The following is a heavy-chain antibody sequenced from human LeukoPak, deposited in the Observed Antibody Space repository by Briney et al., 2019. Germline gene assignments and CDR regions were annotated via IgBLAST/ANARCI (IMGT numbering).Heavy chain of an antibody. CDR3: ARGSTSYDP. CDR1: GFTFSSYG. J-gene: IGHJ5*02. D-gene: IGHD2-2*01. Sequence: GGSLRLSCAASGFTFSSYGMHWVRQAPGKGLEWVAFIRYDGSNKYYADSVKGRFTVSRDNAKNSLYLQMNSLRVEDTAVYYCARGSTSYDPWGQGTLVIVSS. V-gene: IGHV3-30*02. CDR2: IRYDGSNK.